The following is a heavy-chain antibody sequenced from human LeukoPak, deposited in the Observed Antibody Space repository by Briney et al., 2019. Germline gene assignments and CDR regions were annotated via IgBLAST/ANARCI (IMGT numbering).Heavy chain of an antibody. D-gene: IGHD3-3*01. CDR3: ARGGRYDFWSGYELDY. Sequence: SETLSLTCTVSGGSISSYYWSWIRQPAGKGLEWIGRIYTSGSTNYNPSLKSRVTISVDTSKNQFSLKLSSVTAADTAVYYCARGGRYDFWSGYELDYWGQGTLVTVSS. J-gene: IGHJ4*02. V-gene: IGHV4-4*07. CDR2: IYTSGST. CDR1: GGSISSYY.